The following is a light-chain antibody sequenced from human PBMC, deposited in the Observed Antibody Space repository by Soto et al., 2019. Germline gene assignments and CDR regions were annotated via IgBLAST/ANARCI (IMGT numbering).Light chain of an antibody. CDR1: QIISRW. CDR2: DAS. V-gene: IGKV1-5*01. J-gene: IGKJ1*01. CDR3: QQYNSYPWT. Sequence: DIQMTQSPSTLSASVGDRVTITCRASQIISRWLAWYQQKPGKAPKRLIYDASSLESGVPSRYSGSESGTEFTLTISSLQPDDSATYYCQQYNSYPWTFGQGTKVEIK.